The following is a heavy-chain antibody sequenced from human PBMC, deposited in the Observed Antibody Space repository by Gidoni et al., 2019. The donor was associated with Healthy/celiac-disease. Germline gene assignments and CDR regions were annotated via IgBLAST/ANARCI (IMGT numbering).Heavy chain of an antibody. CDR2: IFSNDEK. D-gene: IGHD3-22*01. V-gene: IGHV2-26*01. J-gene: IGHJ5*02. Sequence: QVTLKESGPVLVKPTETLTLTCTVSGFSLSNARMGVSWIRQPPGKALEWLAHIFSNDEKSYSTSLKSRLTISKDTSKSQVVLTMTNMDPVDTATYYCARMPRTYYYDSSGYCWFDPWGQGTLVTVSS. CDR3: ARMPRTYYYDSSGYCWFDP. CDR1: GFSLSNARMG.